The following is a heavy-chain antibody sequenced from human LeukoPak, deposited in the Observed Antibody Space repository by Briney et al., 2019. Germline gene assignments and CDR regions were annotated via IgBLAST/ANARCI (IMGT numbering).Heavy chain of an antibody. Sequence: PGRSLRLSCAASGFTFSSYAFHWVRQAPGKGLEWVSVISDDGSNKYYADSVKGRFTISSDNSKNTLYVQMSSLRAEDTAVYYCARERFATTGTGWFDPWGQGTLVTVSS. D-gene: IGHD1-1*01. CDR2: ISDDGSNK. J-gene: IGHJ5*02. CDR3: ARERFATTGTGWFDP. CDR1: GFTFSSYA. V-gene: IGHV3-30*04.